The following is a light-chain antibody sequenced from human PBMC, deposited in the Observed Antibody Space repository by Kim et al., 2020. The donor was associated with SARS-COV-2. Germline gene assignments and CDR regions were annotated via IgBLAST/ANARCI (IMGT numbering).Light chain of an antibody. V-gene: IGLV1-40*01. J-gene: IGLJ7*01. CDR2: RNN. CDR1: SSNIGAGYD. Sequence: RVTISCTGSSSNIGAGYDVTWYQHLPGTAPKLLSFRNNNRPSGVPARFSASKSGTSASLAITGLQAEDEADYSCQSYDSSLSHVVFGGGTQLTVL. CDR3: QSYDSSLSHVV.